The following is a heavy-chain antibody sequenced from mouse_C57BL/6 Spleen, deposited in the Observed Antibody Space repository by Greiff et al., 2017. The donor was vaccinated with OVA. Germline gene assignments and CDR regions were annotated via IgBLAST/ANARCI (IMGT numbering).Heavy chain of an antibody. CDR1: GYTFTSYW. D-gene: IGHD1-1*01. CDR2: IDPSDSYT. V-gene: IGHV1-69*01. Sequence: VQLQQPGAELVMPGASVKLSCKASGYTFTSYWMHWVKQRPGQGLEWIGEIDPSDSYTNYNQKFKGKSTLTVDKSSSTAYMQLSSLTSEDSAVYYCARRYYGSSGYFDVWGTGTTVTVSS. CDR3: ARRYYGSSGYFDV. J-gene: IGHJ1*03.